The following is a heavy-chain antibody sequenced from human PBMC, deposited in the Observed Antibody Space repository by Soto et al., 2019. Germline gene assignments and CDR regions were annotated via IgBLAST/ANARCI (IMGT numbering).Heavy chain of an antibody. V-gene: IGHV5-51*01. CDR1: GYSFTSYW. J-gene: IGHJ4*02. D-gene: IGHD3-10*01. CDR2: IYPGDSDT. Sequence: GESLKISCKGSGYSFTSYWIGWVRQMPGKGLEWMGIIYPGDSDTRYSPSFQGQVTISADKSISTAYLQWSSLKASDTAMYYCARNAGSSLLWFGEDKVDYFDYWGQGTLVTVSS. CDR3: ARNAGSSLLWFGEDKVDYFDY.